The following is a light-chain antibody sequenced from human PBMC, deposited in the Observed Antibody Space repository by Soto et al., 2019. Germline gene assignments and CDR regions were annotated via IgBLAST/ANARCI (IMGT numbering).Light chain of an antibody. Sequence: QSVLNQPASVSESPGQSVTISCTGTSSDVGGYDYVSWYQQQPDKAPKLIIYEATKRPIGISNRFSGSASGNTASLTISGLQAEDEADYYCSSYVGSKSLVVFGGGTKVTVL. V-gene: IGLV2-23*01. CDR3: SSYVGSKSLVV. J-gene: IGLJ3*02. CDR2: EAT. CDR1: SSDVGGYDY.